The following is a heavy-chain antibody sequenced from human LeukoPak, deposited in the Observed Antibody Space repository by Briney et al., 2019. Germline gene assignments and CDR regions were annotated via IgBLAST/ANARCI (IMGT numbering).Heavy chain of an antibody. Sequence: GGSLRLSCVVSGFTFSGSAVHWVRQASGKGLEWVGRIRSKANNYATAYAASVKGRVTISRGESKNTAYLQMNSLKTEDTAVYYCTGDNFDSSVKFDYWGQGTLVTVSS. J-gene: IGHJ4*02. CDR3: TGDNFDSSVKFDY. D-gene: IGHD3-22*01. CDR1: GFTFSGSA. CDR2: IRSKANNYAT. V-gene: IGHV3-73*01.